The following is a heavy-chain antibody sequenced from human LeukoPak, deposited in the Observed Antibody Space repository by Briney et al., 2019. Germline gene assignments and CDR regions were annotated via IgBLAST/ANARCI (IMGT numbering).Heavy chain of an antibody. J-gene: IGHJ4*02. CDR3: AKDLGRGLPDY. CDR1: GFTFSSYG. Sequence: PGGSLRLSCAASGFTFSSYGMHWVRQAPGKGLEWVAVISYDGSNKYYADSVKGRFTISRDSSKNTLYLQMNSLRAEDTAVYYCAKDLGRGLPDYWGQGTLVTVSS. D-gene: IGHD5-18*01. CDR2: ISYDGSNK. V-gene: IGHV3-30*18.